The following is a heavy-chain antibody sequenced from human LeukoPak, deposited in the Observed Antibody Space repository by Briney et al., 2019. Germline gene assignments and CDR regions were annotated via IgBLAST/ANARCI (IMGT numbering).Heavy chain of an antibody. J-gene: IGHJ4*02. CDR1: GFTFSDYY. D-gene: IGHD3-10*01. CDR2: ISISGTTT. V-gene: IGHV3-11*01. Sequence: PGGSLRLSCAASGFTFSDYYMTWIRQTPGKGLEWVSYISISGTTTFYVDSVKGRFTISRDNTKNSLYLQMNSLRAEDTAMYYCARGTMASDFWGQGTLATVSS. CDR3: ARGTMASDF.